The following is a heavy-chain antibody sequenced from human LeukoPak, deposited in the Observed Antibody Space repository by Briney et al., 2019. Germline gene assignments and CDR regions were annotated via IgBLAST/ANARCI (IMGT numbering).Heavy chain of an antibody. Sequence: SETLSLTCAVYGGSFSGYYRSWIRQPPGKGLEWIGEINHSGSTNYNPSLKSRVTISVDTSKNQFSLKLSSVTAADTAVYYCARGGLGTGTTIFDYWGQGTLVTVSS. CDR2: INHSGST. CDR3: ARGGLGTGTTIFDY. V-gene: IGHV4-34*01. CDR1: GGSFSGYY. D-gene: IGHD1-7*01. J-gene: IGHJ4*02.